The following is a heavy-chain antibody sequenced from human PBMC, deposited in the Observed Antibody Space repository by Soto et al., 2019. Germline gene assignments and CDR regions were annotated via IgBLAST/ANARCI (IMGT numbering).Heavy chain of an antibody. Sequence: SETLSLTCTVSGGSISSRYYWGWFRQSPGKGLEWIANIYYSGSTYYNPSLKSRVTISVDTSKNQFSLTLNSVTAADTSVYYCARLFYDSSGFDSWGQGTLVTVS. J-gene: IGHJ4*02. CDR3: ARLFYDSSGFDS. CDR2: IYYSGST. CDR1: GGSISSRYY. V-gene: IGHV4-39*01. D-gene: IGHD3-22*01.